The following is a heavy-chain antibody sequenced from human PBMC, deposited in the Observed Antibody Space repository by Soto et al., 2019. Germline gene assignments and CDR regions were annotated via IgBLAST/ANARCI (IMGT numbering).Heavy chain of an antibody. D-gene: IGHD3-22*01. CDR3: ASSYFYDSGGYYPFDN. J-gene: IGHJ4*02. CDR1: GFSFGTYA. Sequence: QVQLVESGGGVVQPGTSLRLSCAASGFSFGTYAMYWVHQAPGRGLEWVAVISDDGNTKYYADYVKGRFTISRDNSRNTLYLQIYSLSTEDAAVYYCASSYFYDSGGYYPFDNWGQGTLVTVSS. V-gene: IGHV3-30-3*01. CDR2: ISDDGNTK.